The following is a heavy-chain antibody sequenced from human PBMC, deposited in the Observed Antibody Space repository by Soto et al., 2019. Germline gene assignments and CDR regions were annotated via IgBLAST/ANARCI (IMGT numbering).Heavy chain of an antibody. V-gene: IGHV6-1*01. Sequence: SQTLSLTCAISGDSVSSNSAAWNWIRQSPSRGLEWLGRTYYRSKWYNDYAVSVKSRITINPDTSKNQFSLQLNSVTPEDTAVYYCARDDILTGYPIDYYYGMDVWGQGTTVTVSS. CDR2: TYYRSKWYN. D-gene: IGHD3-9*01. CDR1: GDSVSSNSAA. CDR3: ARDDILTGYPIDYYYGMDV. J-gene: IGHJ6*02.